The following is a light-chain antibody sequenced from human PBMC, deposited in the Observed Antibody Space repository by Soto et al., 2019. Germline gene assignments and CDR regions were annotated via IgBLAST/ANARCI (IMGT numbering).Light chain of an antibody. CDR1: SSDVGGYNY. J-gene: IGLJ1*01. V-gene: IGLV2-14*01. CDR3: SSYTSSSTLYV. Sequence: ALTQPASVSGSPGQSITISFTGTSSDVGGYNYVSWYQQHPGKAPKLMIYEVSNRPSGVSNRFSGSKSGNTASLTISGLQAEDEADYYCSSYTSSSTLYVFGTGTKVTV. CDR2: EVS.